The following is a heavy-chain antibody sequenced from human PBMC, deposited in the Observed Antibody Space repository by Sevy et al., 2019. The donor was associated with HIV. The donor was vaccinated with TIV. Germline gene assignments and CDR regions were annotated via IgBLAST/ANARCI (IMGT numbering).Heavy chain of an antibody. CDR1: GFTFSSYT. Sequence: GGSLRLSCAASGFTFSSYTMHRVRQAPGKGLEWVAVISYDGSNKYYADSVKGRFTISRDNSKNTLYLQMNSLRAEDTAVYYCARDLYYYDSSGYFDYWGQGTLVTVSS. CDR3: ARDLYYYDSSGYFDY. D-gene: IGHD3-22*01. J-gene: IGHJ4*02. CDR2: ISYDGSNK. V-gene: IGHV3-30-3*01.